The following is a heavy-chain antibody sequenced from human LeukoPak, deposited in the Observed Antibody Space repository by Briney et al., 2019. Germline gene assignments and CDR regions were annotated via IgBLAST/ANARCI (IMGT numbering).Heavy chain of an antibody. CDR3: ASFHYYGSGAYYLSY. CDR2: IGDSGATT. Sequence: GGSLRLSCAASGFTFSSYSMNWVRQAPGKGLEWVSDIGDSGATTYYADSVKGRFTISRDNAKNTLLRQMSGLRAEDTAVYFCASFHYYGSGAYYLSYWGQGTLVTVSS. D-gene: IGHD3-10*01. CDR1: GFTFSSYS. V-gene: IGHV3-23*01. J-gene: IGHJ4*02.